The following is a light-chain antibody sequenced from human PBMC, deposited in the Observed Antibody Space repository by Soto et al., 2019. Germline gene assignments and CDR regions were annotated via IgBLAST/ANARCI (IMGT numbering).Light chain of an antibody. CDR2: DAS. J-gene: IGKJ1*01. CDR3: QQYNSYSRT. CDR1: QSISSW. V-gene: IGKV1-5*01. Sequence: DIQMTQSPSTLSASVGDRVTITCRASQSISSWLAWYQQKPGKAPKLLIYDASSVESGVPSRFSGSGSGTEFTLTIGHLQPDDFATYYCQQYNSYSRTFGQATKVDIK.